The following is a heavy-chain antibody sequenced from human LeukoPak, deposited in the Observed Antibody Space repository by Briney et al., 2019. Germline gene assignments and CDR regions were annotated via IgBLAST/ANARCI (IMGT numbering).Heavy chain of an antibody. Sequence: GASVKVSCKASGGTFSSYAISWVRQAPGQGLEWMGRINPILGIANYAQKFQGRVTITADKSTSTAYMELSSLRSEDTAVYYCARDRGVLSGYSSSWYSFNWFDPWGQGTLVTVSS. CDR2: INPILGIA. CDR3: ARDRGVLSGYSSSWYSFNWFDP. J-gene: IGHJ5*02. V-gene: IGHV1-69*04. D-gene: IGHD6-13*01. CDR1: GGTFSSYA.